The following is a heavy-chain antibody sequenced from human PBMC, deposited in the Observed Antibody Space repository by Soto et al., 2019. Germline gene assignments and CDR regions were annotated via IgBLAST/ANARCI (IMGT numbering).Heavy chain of an antibody. D-gene: IGHD3-3*01. CDR2: IYYSGTT. Sequence: SETLSLTCTVSGGSINTGDYYWTWIRQPRGKGLEWIGYIYYSGTTYYNPSLKGRVSLSLDTSKNHFSLRLTSVTAADTAVYYCARGVDFEGFSPYGMDVWGQGTKVTVYS. V-gene: IGHV4-30-4*01. CDR3: ARGVDFEGFSPYGMDV. J-gene: IGHJ6*02. CDR1: GGSINTGDYY.